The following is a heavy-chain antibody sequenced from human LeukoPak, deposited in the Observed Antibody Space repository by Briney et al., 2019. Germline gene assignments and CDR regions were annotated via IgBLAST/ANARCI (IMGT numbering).Heavy chain of an antibody. CDR3: AREGSIAAAGIPDPLVWFDP. CDR1: GGSISSYY. Sequence: PSETLSPTCTVSGGSISSYYWSWIRQPPGKGLEWIGYIYYSGSTNYNPSLKSRVTISVDTSKNQFSLKLSTVTAADTAVYYCAREGSIAAAGIPDPLVWFDPWGQGTLVTVSS. CDR2: IYYSGST. V-gene: IGHV4-59*01. J-gene: IGHJ5*02. D-gene: IGHD6-13*01.